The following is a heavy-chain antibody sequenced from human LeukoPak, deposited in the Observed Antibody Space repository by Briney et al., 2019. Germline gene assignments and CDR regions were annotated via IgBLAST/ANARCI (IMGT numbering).Heavy chain of an antibody. CDR2: IIPIFGTA. Sequence: SVKVSCKASGGTFSSYAISWVRQAPGQGLEWMGGIIPIFGTANYAQKFQGRVTITADESTSTAYMERSSLRSEATAVYYCATVTAMAPYYLDYWGPGTPVTVSS. CDR3: ATVTAMAPYYLDY. J-gene: IGHJ4*02. CDR1: GGTFSSYA. D-gene: IGHD5-18*01. V-gene: IGHV1-69*01.